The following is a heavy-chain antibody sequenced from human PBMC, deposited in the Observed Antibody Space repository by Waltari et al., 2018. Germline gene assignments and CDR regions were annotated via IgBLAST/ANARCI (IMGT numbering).Heavy chain of an antibody. Sequence: EVQLLESGGGLVPPGGSLRLSCAASGFTFSNYAMSWVRQAPGKGLEWVSAVSDSASRTYYAYSVKGRFTISRDNSKNILYLQMNSLRAEDTAVYYCAGGYGSGSYSAADYCGQGTLVTVSS. D-gene: IGHD3-10*01. V-gene: IGHV3-23*01. CDR2: VSDSASRT. J-gene: IGHJ4*02. CDR1: GFTFSNYA. CDR3: AGGYGSGSYSAADY.